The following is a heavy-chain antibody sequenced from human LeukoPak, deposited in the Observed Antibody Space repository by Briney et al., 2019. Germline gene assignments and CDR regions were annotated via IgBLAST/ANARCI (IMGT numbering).Heavy chain of an antibody. CDR2: IFYTGYT. Sequence: SETLSLTCPVSAASITTYYWSWIRQPPGKGLEWVGYIFYTGYTSYSPSLKSRVTISLDTSKNQFSLKLRSVTAADTAVYYCARLKMGAYFDLWGRGTLVTVSS. D-gene: IGHD3-16*01. V-gene: IGHV4-59*08. J-gene: IGHJ2*01. CDR1: AASITTYY. CDR3: ARLKMGAYFDL.